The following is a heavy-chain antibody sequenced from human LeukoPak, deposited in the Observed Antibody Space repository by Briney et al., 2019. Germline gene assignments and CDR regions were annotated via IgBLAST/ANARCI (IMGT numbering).Heavy chain of an antibody. V-gene: IGHV3-66*02. CDR3: ARERSSWYYFDY. CDR2: IYDDNT. CDR1: GFTVSAYA. J-gene: IGHJ4*02. Sequence: GGSLRLSCAASGFTVSAYAMAWVRQAPGKGLEWVSTIYDDNTYYADSVKGRFTISRDNSKNTLYLQMNSLRAEDTAVYYCARERSSWYYFDYWGQGTLVTVSS. D-gene: IGHD6-13*01.